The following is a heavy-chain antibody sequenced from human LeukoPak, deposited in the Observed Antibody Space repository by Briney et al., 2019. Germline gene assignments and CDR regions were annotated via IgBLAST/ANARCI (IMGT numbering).Heavy chain of an antibody. CDR1: GFTFSNYA. CDR2: ITGSGGNT. D-gene: IGHD4-23*01. J-gene: IGHJ3*02. Sequence: GGSLRLSCAASGFTFSNYAMSWVRQAPGKGLEWVSTITGSGGNTYYADSVKGRFTISRDDSKTTLFLQMNSLRAEDTAIYYCARRYGGWGAFDIWGQGTVVTVSS. CDR3: ARRYGGWGAFDI. V-gene: IGHV3-23*01.